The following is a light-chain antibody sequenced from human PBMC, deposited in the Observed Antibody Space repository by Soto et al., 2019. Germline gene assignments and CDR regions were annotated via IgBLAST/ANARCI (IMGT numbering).Light chain of an antibody. CDR1: QSISSN. J-gene: IGKJ4*01. V-gene: IGKV3-15*01. Sequence: EIVMTQSPAILSVSPGERATLSCRANQSISSNLAWYQQKHGQAPRLLIYGAANRATGIPARFSGSGSGTDFTLTINSLQSEDFAVYYCQMYNNWVGTFGGGNKGEIK. CDR3: QMYNNWVGT. CDR2: GAA.